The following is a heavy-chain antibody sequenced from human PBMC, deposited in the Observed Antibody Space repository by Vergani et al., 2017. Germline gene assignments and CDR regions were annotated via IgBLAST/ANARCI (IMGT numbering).Heavy chain of an antibody. Sequence: QVNLQESGPGLVKPSETLSLTCSVSGGSMSGYYWSWIRQPPGKELEWIGYMYHSGSTNYNPSLETRVTISGDTSKNQFSLKLNSVTAADTAVYYCARMGGYDEGDAFRIGYFDSWGPGILVTVSS. D-gene: IGHD3-22*01. CDR1: GGSMSGYY. CDR2: MYHSGST. V-gene: IGHV4-59*01. CDR3: ARMGGYDEGDAFRIGYFDS. J-gene: IGHJ4*02.